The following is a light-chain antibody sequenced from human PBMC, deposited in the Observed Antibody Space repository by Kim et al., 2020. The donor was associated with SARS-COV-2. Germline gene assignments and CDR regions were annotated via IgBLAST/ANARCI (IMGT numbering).Light chain of an antibody. J-gene: IGKJ4*01. Sequence: ASVGDRVTIPCRASQAIANYLAWYQKKPGKVPKLLIYAASTLQAGVPSRFSGRAFGTVFTLTISSLQPEDVAVYYCQKYENAPLTFGGGTKVDIK. CDR2: AAS. V-gene: IGKV1-27*01. CDR1: QAIANY. CDR3: QKYENAPLT.